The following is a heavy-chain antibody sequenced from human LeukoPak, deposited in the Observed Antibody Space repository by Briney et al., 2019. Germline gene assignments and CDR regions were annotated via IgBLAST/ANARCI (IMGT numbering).Heavy chain of an antibody. D-gene: IGHD6-19*01. CDR3: ARQVVAVAGTGYFDY. Sequence: SETLSLTCTVSGGSISSSTYYWDWIRQPPGKGLEWIGSFYYSGSTDYNPSLKSRVTISVDTSKNRFSLKLSSVTAADAAVYFCARQVVAVAGTGYFDYWGQGTLVTVSS. V-gene: IGHV4-39*01. CDR1: GGSISSSTYY. CDR2: FYYSGST. J-gene: IGHJ4*02.